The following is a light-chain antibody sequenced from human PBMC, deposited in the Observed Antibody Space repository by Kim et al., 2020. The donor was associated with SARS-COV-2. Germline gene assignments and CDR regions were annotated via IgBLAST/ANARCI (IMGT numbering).Light chain of an antibody. CDR3: SSYTSSSTLI. J-gene: IGLJ2*01. Sequence: GRPVTISCTGTSSDVGSYNRVSWDQQPPGTAPKLIIYEVSDRPSGVPHRFSGSKSGNTASLTISWLQTEDEADYYCSSYTSSSTLIFGGGTKVTVL. V-gene: IGLV2-18*02. CDR1: SSDVGSYNR. CDR2: EVS.